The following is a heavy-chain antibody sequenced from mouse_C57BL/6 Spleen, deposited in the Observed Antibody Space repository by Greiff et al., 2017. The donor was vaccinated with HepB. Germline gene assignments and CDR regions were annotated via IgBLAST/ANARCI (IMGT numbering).Heavy chain of an antibody. D-gene: IGHD1-1*01. V-gene: IGHV1-50*01. CDR3: ARSGGNNYDWYFDV. J-gene: IGHJ1*03. CDR1: GYTFTSYW. CDR2: IDPSDSYT. Sequence: QVQLQQPGAELVKPGASVKLSCKASGYTFTSYWMQWVKQRPGQGLEWIGEIDPSDSYTNYNQKFKGKATLTVDTSSSTAYMQLSSLTSEDSAVYYWARSGGNNYDWYFDVWGTGTTVTVSS.